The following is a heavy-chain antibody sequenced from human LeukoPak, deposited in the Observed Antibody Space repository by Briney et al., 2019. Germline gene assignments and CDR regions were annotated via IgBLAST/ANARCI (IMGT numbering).Heavy chain of an antibody. CDR3: ARGLGIISCCESLNWFDP. D-gene: IGHD3-16*01. CDR2: IIPIFGTA. Sequence: ASVKVSCKASGGTFSSYAISWVRQAPGQGLEWMGGIIPIFGTANYAQKFQGRVTITADESTSTAYMELSSLRSDDTAVYYCARGLGIISCCESLNWFDPWGQETLVSVSS. V-gene: IGHV1-69*13. J-gene: IGHJ5*02. CDR1: GGTFSSYA.